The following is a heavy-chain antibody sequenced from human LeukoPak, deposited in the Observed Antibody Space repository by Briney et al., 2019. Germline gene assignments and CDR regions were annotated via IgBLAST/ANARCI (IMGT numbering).Heavy chain of an antibody. D-gene: IGHD2-15*01. Sequence: GESLKISCKGSGYSINNYWIGWVRQMPGKGLEGRGIIYPADSDIRYSPSFQGQVTISADKSISTAYLQWSSLKASDTAMYYCARQEYCSGGSCYTWFDPWGQGTLVTVSS. J-gene: IGHJ5*02. CDR1: GYSINNYW. CDR2: IYPADSDI. CDR3: ARQEYCSGGSCYTWFDP. V-gene: IGHV5-51*01.